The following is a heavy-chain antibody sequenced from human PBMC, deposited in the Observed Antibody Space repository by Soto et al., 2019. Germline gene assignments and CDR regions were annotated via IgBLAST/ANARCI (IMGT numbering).Heavy chain of an antibody. V-gene: IGHV4-30-2*01. CDR2: IYHSGST. CDR1: GGSISSGGYS. D-gene: IGHD6-19*01. CDR3: ARAGGLGAVAVDY. Sequence: QLQLQESGSGLVKPSQTLSLTCAVSGGSISSGGYSWSWIRQPPGKGLEWIGYIYHSGSTYYNPSLKSRAAISVDRTKTQCSRKLGSVTAADTAVYSCARAGGLGAVAVDYWGQGTLVTVSS. J-gene: IGHJ4*02.